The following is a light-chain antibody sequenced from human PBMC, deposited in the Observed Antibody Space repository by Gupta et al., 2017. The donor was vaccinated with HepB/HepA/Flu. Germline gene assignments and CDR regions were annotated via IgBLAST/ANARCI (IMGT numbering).Light chain of an antibody. CDR3: GTWDSNLSAVV. V-gene: IGLV1-51*01. J-gene: IGLJ3*02. CDR2: DNN. CDR1: SSNIGKNF. Sequence: QSVLTQPPSVSAAPGQKVTISCSGSSSNIGKNFVSRYQQLPGTAPKLLIYDNNKQPSGIPDRFSGSKSGTPATLGITGLQTGAEADYYCGTWDSNLSAVVFGGGTKLTVL.